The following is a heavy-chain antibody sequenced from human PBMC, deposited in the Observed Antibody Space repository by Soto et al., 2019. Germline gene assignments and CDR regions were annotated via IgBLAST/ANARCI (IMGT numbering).Heavy chain of an antibody. J-gene: IGHJ6*02. Sequence: QVQLVQSGAEVKKPGASVKVSCKASGYTFTSYYMHWVRQAPGQGLEWMGIINPSGGRTSYAQKFQGRVTMTRDTSTSTVYMEPSSLRSEDTAVYYCARDLTYYYDSSGYYRPHYGMDVWGQGTTVTVSS. CDR1: GYTFTSYY. CDR3: ARDLTYYYDSSGYYRPHYGMDV. D-gene: IGHD3-22*01. V-gene: IGHV1-46*03. CDR2: INPSGGRT.